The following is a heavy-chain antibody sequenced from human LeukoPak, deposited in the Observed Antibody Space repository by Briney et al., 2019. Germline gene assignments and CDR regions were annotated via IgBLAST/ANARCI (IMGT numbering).Heavy chain of an antibody. J-gene: IGHJ6*04. CDR2: INHKGAT. CDR1: GGSFSGYY. Sequence: SETLSLTCAVYGGSFSGYYWTWVRQPPGKGLEWIGEINHKGATNYNPSLKSRVTISLDTSKNRFSLKLSSVTAADTAVYYCAGGPHFYGSGSYEYSYYYYYYGMDVWGKGTAVTVSS. CDR3: AGGPHFYGSGSYEYSYYYYYYGMDV. V-gene: IGHV4-34*01. D-gene: IGHD3-10*01.